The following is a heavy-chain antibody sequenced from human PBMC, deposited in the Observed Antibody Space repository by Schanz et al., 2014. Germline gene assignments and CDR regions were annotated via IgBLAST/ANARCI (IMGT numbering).Heavy chain of an antibody. Sequence: EVQLVESGGGLVQPGGSLRLSCATSGFTFSTYAMSWVRQAPGKGLEWVSGISGSGVITYYEDSVKGRFTISRDNAKTSLFLQMNSLTAEDTAVYYCVREDMVRGIRAFDIWGQGTMVTVSS. CDR1: GFTFSTYA. CDR3: VREDMVRGIRAFDI. J-gene: IGHJ3*02. D-gene: IGHD3-10*01. CDR2: ISGSGVIT. V-gene: IGHV3-23*04.